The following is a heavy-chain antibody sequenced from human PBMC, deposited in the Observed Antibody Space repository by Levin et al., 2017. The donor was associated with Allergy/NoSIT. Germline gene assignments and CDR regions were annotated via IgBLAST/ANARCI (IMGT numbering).Heavy chain of an antibody. CDR1: GYTFTSYG. Sequence: ASVKVSCKASGYTFTSYGISWVRQAPGQGLEWMGWISTYNGNTNYAQKLQGRVTMTTDTSTSTAYMELRSLRSDDTAVYFCAREGYSSAWSTNRYFDYWGQGSLVTVSS. CDR3: AREGYSSAWSTNRYFDY. J-gene: IGHJ4*02. CDR2: ISTYNGNT. D-gene: IGHD6-19*01. V-gene: IGHV1-18*01.